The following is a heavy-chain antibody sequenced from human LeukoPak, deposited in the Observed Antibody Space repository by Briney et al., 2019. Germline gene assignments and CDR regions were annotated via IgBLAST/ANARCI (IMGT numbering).Heavy chain of an antibody. CDR2: IYYSGSI. CDR3: ARLEAY. CDR1: GGSISGSSYY. D-gene: IGHD3-3*01. Sequence: SETLSLTCTVSGGSISGSSYYWGWIRQPPGKGLEWIGSIYYSGSIYYNPSLKSRVTISVDTSKNQFSLKLSSVTAADTAVYYCARLEAYWGQGTLVTVSS. V-gene: IGHV4-39*01. J-gene: IGHJ4*02.